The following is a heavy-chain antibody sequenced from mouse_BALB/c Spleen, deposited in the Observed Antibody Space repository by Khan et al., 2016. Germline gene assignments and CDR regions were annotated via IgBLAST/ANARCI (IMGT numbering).Heavy chain of an antibody. Sequence: EVQLQESGPGLVKPSQSLSLTCTVTGYSITSDYAWNWIRQFPGNKLEWMGYISYSGSTSYNPSLKSRISITRDTSKNQFFLQLNSVTTVDTATXYCVRIVSYDCYYGYAMDYWGQGTSVTVSS. J-gene: IGHJ4*01. CDR2: ISYSGST. CDR3: VRIVSYDCYYGYAMDY. D-gene: IGHD2-3*01. V-gene: IGHV3-2*02. CDR1: GYSITSDYA.